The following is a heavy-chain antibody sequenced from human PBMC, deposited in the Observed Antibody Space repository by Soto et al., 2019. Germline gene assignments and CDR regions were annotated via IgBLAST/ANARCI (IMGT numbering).Heavy chain of an antibody. V-gene: IGHV3-23*01. Sequence: EVQLLESGGDLVQPGGSLRLSCAASGFTFSSHAMSWVRQAPGKGLEWVSGIGGSGGNTFYADSMMGRFTISRDISKNTLYLQMNSLRAEDTAVYYCAESFSGYTYGKFDYWGQGTPVTVSP. CDR3: AESFSGYTYGKFDY. J-gene: IGHJ4*02. CDR2: IGGSGGNT. CDR1: GFTFSSHA. D-gene: IGHD5-18*01.